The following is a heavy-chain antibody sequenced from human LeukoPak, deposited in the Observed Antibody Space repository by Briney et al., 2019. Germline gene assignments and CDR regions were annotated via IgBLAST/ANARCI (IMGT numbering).Heavy chain of an antibody. V-gene: IGHV3-48*01. CDR1: GFTFSSYS. Sequence: GGSLRLSCAASGFTFSSYSMNWVRQAPGKGLEWVSYISSSSSTIYYAGSVKGRFTISRDNAKNSLYLQMNSLRAEDTAVYYCARVGHSSGWYGGQALGNFDYWGQGTLVTVSS. J-gene: IGHJ4*02. CDR3: ARVGHSSGWYGGQALGNFDY. D-gene: IGHD6-19*01. CDR2: ISSSSSTI.